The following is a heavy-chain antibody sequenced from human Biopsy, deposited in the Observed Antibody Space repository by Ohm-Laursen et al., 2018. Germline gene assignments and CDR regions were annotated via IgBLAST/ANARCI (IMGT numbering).Heavy chain of an antibody. CDR1: GISFSRSA. CDR3: AKVPREELSYYYSMDV. J-gene: IGHJ6*02. V-gene: IGHV3-23*02. CDR2: ITASGGTT. D-gene: IGHD1-7*01. Sequence: GSLRLSCTASGISFSRSAMNWVRQAPGKGLEWVSGITASGGTTYYEDSVKGRFTISRDNSNNTLYLQMDSLRDDDTAVYYCAKVPREELSYYYSMDVWGQGTTVAVSS.